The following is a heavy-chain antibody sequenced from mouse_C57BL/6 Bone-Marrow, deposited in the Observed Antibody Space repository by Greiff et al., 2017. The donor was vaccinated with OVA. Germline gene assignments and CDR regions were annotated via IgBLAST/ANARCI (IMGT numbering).Heavy chain of an antibody. J-gene: IGHJ3*01. CDR1: GYTFTSYW. Sequence: VQLQQPGAELVMPGASVKLSCTASGYTFTSYWMHWVKQRPGQGLEWIGEIDPSDSYTNYNQKFKGKSTLTVDKSSSTAYMQLSSLTSEDSAVYYCARRDYGSTPGFAYWGQGTLVTVSA. CDR2: IDPSDSYT. CDR3: ARRDYGSTPGFAY. D-gene: IGHD1-1*01. V-gene: IGHV1-69*01.